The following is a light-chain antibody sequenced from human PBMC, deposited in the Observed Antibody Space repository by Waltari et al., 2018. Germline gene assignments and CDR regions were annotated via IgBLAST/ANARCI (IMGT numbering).Light chain of an antibody. J-gene: IGKJ1*01. CDR2: DVS. CDR1: QIISRA. V-gene: IGKV3-20*01. CDR3: QHYVRLPVT. Sequence: EIMLTLSPGTLSLSPGERATLSCRASQIISRALAWYQQKPGQAPRLLIYDVSTRASGIPDRFSGSGSGTDFSLTISRLEPEDFAVYYCQHYVRLPVTFGQGTKLEFK.